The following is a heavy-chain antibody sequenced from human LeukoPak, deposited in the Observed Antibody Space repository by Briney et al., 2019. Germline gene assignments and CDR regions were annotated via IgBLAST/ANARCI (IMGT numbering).Heavy chain of an antibody. Sequence: SETLSLTCTVSGGSISSSSYYWGWIRQPPGKGLEWIGSIYYSGSTYYNPSLKSRVTISVDTSKNQFSLKLSSVTAADTAVYYCATGSRVGDYWGQGTLVTVSS. CDR1: GGSISSSSYY. V-gene: IGHV4-39*07. CDR3: ATGSRVGDY. D-gene: IGHD1-26*01. CDR2: IYYSGST. J-gene: IGHJ4*02.